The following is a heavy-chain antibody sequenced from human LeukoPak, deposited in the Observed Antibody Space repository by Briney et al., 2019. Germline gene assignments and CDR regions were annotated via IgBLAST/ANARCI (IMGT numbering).Heavy chain of an antibody. CDR2: ISSSSSYI. D-gene: IGHD1-20*01. CDR1: GFTFSSYS. J-gene: IGHJ5*02. CDR3: ARDARVNWNPGWFDP. V-gene: IGHV3-21*01. Sequence: PGGSLRLSCAVSGFTFSSYSMNWVRQAPGKGLEWVSSISSSSSYIYYADSVKGRFTISRDNAKNSLYLQMNSLRAEDTAVYHCARDARVNWNPGWFDPWGQGTLVTVSS.